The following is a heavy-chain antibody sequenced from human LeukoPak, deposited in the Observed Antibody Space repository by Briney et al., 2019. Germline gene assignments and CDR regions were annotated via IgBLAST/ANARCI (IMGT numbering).Heavy chain of an antibody. J-gene: IGHJ2*01. V-gene: IGHV3-53*01. Sequence: GGSLRLSCAASGFTFSSYSMNWVRQAPGRGLEWVSVIYSGGSTYYADSVKGRFTISRDNSKNTLYLQMNSLRAEDTAVYYCARGEGAEGGEYWYFDLWGRGTLVTVSS. CDR3: ARGEGAEGGEYWYFDL. CDR1: GFTFSSYS. CDR2: IYSGGST.